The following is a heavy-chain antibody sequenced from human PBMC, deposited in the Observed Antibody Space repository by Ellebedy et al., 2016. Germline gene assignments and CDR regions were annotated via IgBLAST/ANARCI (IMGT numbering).Heavy chain of an antibody. Sequence: SETLSLXXTVSGDSFRSNSYWAWIRQPPGKGLEWIGNSHHTGSTYYNPSLKGRVTISVDTSQNQFSLKLSSVTAADTAVYYCARGGYDYVWGSYHIDYWGQGTLVTVSS. CDR2: SHHTGST. D-gene: IGHD3-16*02. CDR1: GDSFRSNSY. V-gene: IGHV4-38-2*02. J-gene: IGHJ4*02. CDR3: ARGGYDYVWGSYHIDY.